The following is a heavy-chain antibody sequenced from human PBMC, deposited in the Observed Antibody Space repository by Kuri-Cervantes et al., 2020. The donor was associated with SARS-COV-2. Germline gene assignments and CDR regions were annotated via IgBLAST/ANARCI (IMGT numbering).Heavy chain of an antibody. Sequence: ASVKVSCKASGYTFTSYDINWVRQATGQGLEWMGWMNPNSGNTGYAQKFQGRVTITRNTSISTAYMELSSLRSDDTAVYYCARVNRITIFGVVTNSPMDWGQGTLVTVSS. J-gene: IGHJ4*02. CDR2: MNPNSGNT. CDR3: ARVNRITIFGVVTNSPMD. V-gene: IGHV1-8*03. D-gene: IGHD3-3*01. CDR1: GYTFTSYD.